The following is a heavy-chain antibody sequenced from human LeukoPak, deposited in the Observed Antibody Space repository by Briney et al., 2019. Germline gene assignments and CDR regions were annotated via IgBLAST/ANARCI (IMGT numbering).Heavy chain of an antibody. CDR3: ARYSPTSCNAGDTFDI. Sequence: ASVKVSCKASGYTFTDYYLHWVRQAPGQGLEWMGWLNPNSGGTNFAQNFQGRVTMTRDTSTTTAYMELSTLRSDDTAVYYCARYSPTSCNAGDTFDIWGQGTVVTVSS. J-gene: IGHJ3*02. D-gene: IGHD2/OR15-2a*01. V-gene: IGHV1-2*02. CDR1: GYTFTDYY. CDR2: LNPNSGGT.